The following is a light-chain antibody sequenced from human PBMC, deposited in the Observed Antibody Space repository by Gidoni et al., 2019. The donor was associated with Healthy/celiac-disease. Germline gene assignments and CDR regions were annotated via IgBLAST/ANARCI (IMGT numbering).Light chain of an antibody. CDR1: QSVLYSSNNKNY. CDR3: QQYESTLT. V-gene: IGKV4-1*01. CDR2: WES. Sequence: DIVLPQSPDSLAVSLGERATINCKSSQSVLYSSNNKNYLAWYQQKPGQPPKLLIYWESTRESGVPDRFSGSGSGTDFTLTISSLQDEDVAVYYCQQYESTLTFGQGTKVEIK. J-gene: IGKJ1*01.